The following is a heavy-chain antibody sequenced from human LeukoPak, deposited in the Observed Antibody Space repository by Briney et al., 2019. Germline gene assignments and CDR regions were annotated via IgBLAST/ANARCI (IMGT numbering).Heavy chain of an antibody. CDR3: ARYPGNYYYMDV. V-gene: IGHV1-2*02. D-gene: IGHD1-14*01. J-gene: IGHJ6*03. CDR2: INPNSGGT. Sequence: ASVKVSCKASGYTFTGYYMHWVRQAPGQGLEWMGWINPNSGGTNYAQKFQGRVTMTRDTSISTAYMELSRLRSDDTAVYYCARYPGNYYYMDVWGKGTTVTVSS. CDR1: GYTFTGYY.